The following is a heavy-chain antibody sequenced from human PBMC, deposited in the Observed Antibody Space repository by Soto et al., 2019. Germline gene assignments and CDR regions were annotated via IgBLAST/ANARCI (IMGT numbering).Heavy chain of an antibody. V-gene: IGHV3-23*01. CDR3: AKDPNLYSSSSLVNWFDP. Sequence: GALRLSCAASGFTFSSYAMSWVRQAPGKGLEWVSAISGSGGSTYYADSVKGRFTISRDNSKNTLYLQMNSLRAEDTAVYYCAKDPNLYSSSSLVNWFDPWGQGTLVTVSS. J-gene: IGHJ5*02. CDR1: GFTFSSYA. CDR2: ISGSGGST. D-gene: IGHD6-6*01.